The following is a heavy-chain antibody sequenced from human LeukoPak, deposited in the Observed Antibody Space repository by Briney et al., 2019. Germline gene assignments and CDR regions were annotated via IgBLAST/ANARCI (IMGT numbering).Heavy chain of an antibody. CDR1: GFTLSSYW. D-gene: IGHD3-9*01. CDR3: ARGPYDILTGYYGYYFDY. CDR2: ITSDGSST. V-gene: IGHV3-74*01. Sequence: PGGSLRLSCAAYGFTLSSYWRHCVRRAPGKGLVWVSRITSDGSSTSHADSVKGRFTISRDNAKNTLYLQMNSLRAEDTAVYYCARGPYDILTGYYGYYFDYWGQRTLVTVSS. J-gene: IGHJ4*02.